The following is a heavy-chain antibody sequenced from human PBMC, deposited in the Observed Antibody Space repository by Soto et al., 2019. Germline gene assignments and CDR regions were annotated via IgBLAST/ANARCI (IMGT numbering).Heavy chain of an antibody. V-gene: IGHV3-11*01. Sequence: QVHLLESGGGLVKPGGSLRLSCAVSGFTFSDYYMTWVRQAPGKGLEWVAYTTSSGSTTKYADSVKGRFTTSRDNGKNSLFLQMNSLRAEDTAVYYCARDGNYCGGDCYHDYWGQGTLVTVSS. CDR3: ARDGNYCGGDCYHDY. D-gene: IGHD2-21*02. CDR2: TTSSGSTT. CDR1: GFTFSDYY. J-gene: IGHJ4*02.